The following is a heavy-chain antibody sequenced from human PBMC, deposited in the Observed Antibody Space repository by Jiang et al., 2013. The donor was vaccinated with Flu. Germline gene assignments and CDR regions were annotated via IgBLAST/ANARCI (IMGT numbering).Heavy chain of an antibody. J-gene: IGHJ6*02. CDR2: ISGSGGST. V-gene: IGHV3-23*01. CDR3: AKEDQDCSTSCYSDYYYYGMDV. CDR1: GFTFSSYA. D-gene: IGHD2-2*01. Sequence: VQLLESGGGLVQPGGSLRLSCAASGFTFSSYAMSWVRQAPGKGLEWVSAISGSGGSTYYADSVKGRFTISRDNSKNTLYLQMNSLRAEDTAVYYCAKEDQDCSTSCYSDYYYYGMDVWAKGPRSPSP.